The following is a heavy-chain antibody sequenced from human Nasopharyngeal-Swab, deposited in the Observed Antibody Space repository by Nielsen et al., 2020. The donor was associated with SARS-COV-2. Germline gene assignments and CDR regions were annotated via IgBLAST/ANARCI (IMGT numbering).Heavy chain of an antibody. V-gene: IGHV3-30*03. CDR3: ARVAVVFDY. CDR2: ISYDGSIK. J-gene: IGHJ4*02. Sequence: GGSLRLSCAASGFTFSNFGMHWVRQAPGKGLEWVAVISYDGSIKYFADSVKGRFTISRDNSKNTLYLQMNSLRAEDTAVYYCARVAVVFDYWGQGTLVTVSS. CDR1: GFTFSNFG. D-gene: IGHD6-19*01.